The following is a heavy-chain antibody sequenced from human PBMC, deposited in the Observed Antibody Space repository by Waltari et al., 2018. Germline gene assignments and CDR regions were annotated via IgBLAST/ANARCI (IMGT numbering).Heavy chain of an antibody. CDR3: VRQAPDSSGFFPNYFDS. CDR2: IYYSGRT. J-gene: IGHJ4*02. Sequence: QLQLNMSDPGLVKPSETLSLTCAVSNASITSGVYFWGWIRQPPGKGLECVGVIYYSGRTFYNPSLKSRVTISVDKSKNLFSLRLRSVTAADTAVYYCVRQAPDSSGFFPNYFDSWGQGTLVTVSS. CDR1: NASITSGVYF. V-gene: IGHV4-39*01. D-gene: IGHD3-22*01.